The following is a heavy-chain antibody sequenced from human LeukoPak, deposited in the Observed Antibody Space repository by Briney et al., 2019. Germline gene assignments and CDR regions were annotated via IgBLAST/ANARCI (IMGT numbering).Heavy chain of an antibody. J-gene: IGHJ4*02. D-gene: IGHD5-24*01. Sequence: PSETLSLTCAVFGGSFSGYYLTWIRQSPGKGLEWVGEIHPTEGGHYNPSLESRVTMSVDTSKTQFSLRMNSVTAADTAVYFCARGTDAYKIGNIWGQESLVTVSS. CDR2: IHPTEGG. CDR1: GGSFSGYY. V-gene: IGHV4-34*01. CDR3: ARGTDAYKIGNI.